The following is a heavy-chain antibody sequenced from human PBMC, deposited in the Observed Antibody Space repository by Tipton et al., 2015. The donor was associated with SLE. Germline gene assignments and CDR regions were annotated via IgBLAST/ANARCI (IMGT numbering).Heavy chain of an antibody. CDR1: GFSITSYG. Sequence: GSLRLSCAASGFSITSYGMHWVRQAPGKGLEWVAFTRYDGSQKYYADSVKGRFTISRDNSKNTLYLQMNSLRAEDTAVYYCAKGAYCSGGTCYRSQLDYWGQGTLVTVSS. J-gene: IGHJ4*02. CDR2: TRYDGSQK. CDR3: AKGAYCSGGTCYRSQLDY. V-gene: IGHV3-30*02. D-gene: IGHD2-15*01.